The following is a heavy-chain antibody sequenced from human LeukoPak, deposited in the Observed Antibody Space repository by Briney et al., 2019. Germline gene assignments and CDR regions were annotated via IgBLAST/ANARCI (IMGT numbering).Heavy chain of an antibody. CDR3: ARSEYNFDY. D-gene: IGHD1-1*01. J-gene: IGHJ4*02. CDR2: INSDGSST. V-gene: IGHV3-74*01. Sequence: GGSLRLSCAVSGFSFSTYWMHWVRHAPGKGLEWVSRINSDGSSTTYADSVKGRFTISRDNAKSMLYLQMNSLRAEDTAVYYCARSEYNFDYWGQGTLVTVSS. CDR1: GFSFSTYW.